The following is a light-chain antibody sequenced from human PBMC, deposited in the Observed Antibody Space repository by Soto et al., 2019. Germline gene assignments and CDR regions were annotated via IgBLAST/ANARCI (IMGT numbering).Light chain of an antibody. V-gene: IGKV1-39*01. CDR2: GAS. J-gene: IGKJ5*01. Sequence: DIHMTQSTSSLSASVGDRVTFACRASQSISTYLNWYEQKQGKAPNLLIYGASNLQSGVPSRFSGSCSGTDFNLTISSLQPADSATYYCQQSYRTPITFGQGTRLEIK. CDR3: QQSYRTPIT. CDR1: QSISTY.